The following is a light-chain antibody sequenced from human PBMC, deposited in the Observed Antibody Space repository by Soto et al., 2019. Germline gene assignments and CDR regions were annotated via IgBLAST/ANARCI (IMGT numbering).Light chain of an antibody. V-gene: IGKV3-15*01. CDR2: GAS. J-gene: IGKJ2*01. CDR3: QQYNDWPVT. CDR1: QTVSGK. Sequence: EIVLTQSPATLSVSPGERVTLSCRASQTVSGKLAWYQQKPGQAPRLLISGASTRATGIPARFSGSVSGTEFTLTISSLQSEDFAVYYCQQYNDWPVTFGQGTNLDIK.